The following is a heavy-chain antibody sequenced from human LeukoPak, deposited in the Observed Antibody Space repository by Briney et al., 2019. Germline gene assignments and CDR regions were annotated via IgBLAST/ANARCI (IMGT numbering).Heavy chain of an antibody. CDR2: ISRNSGNI. V-gene: IGHV3-9*01. CDR1: GFNFDDSA. J-gene: IGHJ3*02. CDR3: ARGRNLDTAMVKVDAFDI. D-gene: IGHD5-18*01. Sequence: GRSLRLSCAASGFNFDDSAMHWVRQAPGKGLEWVSSISRNSGNIGYADSVKGRFTISRDNSKNTLYLQMNSLRVEDTAVYYCARGRNLDTAMVKVDAFDIWGQGTMVTVSS.